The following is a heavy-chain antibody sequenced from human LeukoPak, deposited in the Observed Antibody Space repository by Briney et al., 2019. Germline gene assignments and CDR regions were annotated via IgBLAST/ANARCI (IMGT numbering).Heavy chain of an antibody. Sequence: GGSLRLSCAASGFTFSSYWMSWVRQAPGKGLEWVSSISSSSSYIYYADSVKGRFTISRDNAKNSLYLQMNSLRAEDTAVYYCARERAAAATDWFDPWGQGTLVTVSS. CDR2: ISSSSSYI. V-gene: IGHV3-21*01. CDR1: GFTFSSYW. D-gene: IGHD6-13*01. CDR3: ARERAAAATDWFDP. J-gene: IGHJ5*02.